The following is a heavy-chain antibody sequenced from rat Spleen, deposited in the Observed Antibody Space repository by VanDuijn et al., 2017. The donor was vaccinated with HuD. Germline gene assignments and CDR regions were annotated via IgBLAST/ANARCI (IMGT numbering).Heavy chain of an antibody. Sequence: EVQLVESGGGLVQPGRSLKLSCAASGFTFSNYGMHWIRQAPTKGLEWVASISPSGGSTYYRDSVKGRFTISRDNAKSTLYLQMDSLRSEDTATYYCATERTTIFAYWGQGTLVTVSS. D-gene: IGHD1-12*01. CDR3: ATERTTIFAY. J-gene: IGHJ3*01. CDR2: ISPSGGST. CDR1: GFTFSNYG. V-gene: IGHV5-19*01.